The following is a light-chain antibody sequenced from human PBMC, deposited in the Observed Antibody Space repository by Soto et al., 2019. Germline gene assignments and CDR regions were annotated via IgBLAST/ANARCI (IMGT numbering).Light chain of an antibody. J-gene: IGKJ1*01. Sequence: EIVMTQSPATLSVSPGERATLSCRASQSVSSNLAWYQQKPGQAPRLVIYGASTRATGVPARFSGSGSGTEFTLTISRLEPEDFAVYYCQQYGSSPRTFGQGTKVDI. CDR1: QSVSSN. V-gene: IGKV3-15*01. CDR3: QQYGSSPRT. CDR2: GAS.